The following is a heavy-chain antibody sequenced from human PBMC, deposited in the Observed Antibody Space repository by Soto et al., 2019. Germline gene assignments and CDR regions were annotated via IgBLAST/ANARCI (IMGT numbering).Heavy chain of an antibody. CDR1: GGSISSSSYY. D-gene: IGHD6-6*01. CDR2: IYYSGST. V-gene: IGHV4-39*01. J-gene: IGHJ4*02. CDR3: ARSMSGYSSSSVSDY. Sequence: SETLSLTCTVSGGSISSSSYYWGWIRQPPGKGLEWIGSIYYSGSTYYNPSLKSRVTISVDTSKNQFSLKLSSVTAADTAVYYCARSMSGYSSSSVSDYWGQGTLVTASS.